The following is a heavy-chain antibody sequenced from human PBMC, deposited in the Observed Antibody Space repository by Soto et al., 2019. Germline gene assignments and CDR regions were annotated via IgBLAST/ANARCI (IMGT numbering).Heavy chain of an antibody. CDR3: ARAINPLTAPDFKWFDS. CDR2: INPNSGGT. Sequence: XSVKVSYNASGDTFTCYYMHWVRQAPGQGLEWMGWINPNSGGTNYAQKFQVRVTMTRDTSISTAYMELSRLRSDDTAVYYCARAINPLTAPDFKWFDSWGQGTLVTVSS. V-gene: IGHV1-2*02. CDR1: GDTFTCYY. J-gene: IGHJ5*01. D-gene: IGHD3-16*02.